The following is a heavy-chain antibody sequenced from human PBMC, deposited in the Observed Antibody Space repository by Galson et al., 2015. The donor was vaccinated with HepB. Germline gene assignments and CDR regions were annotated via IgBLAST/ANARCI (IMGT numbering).Heavy chain of an antibody. CDR3: VKTPLWYRAFDY. Sequence: LRLSCAASGFTFSSYAMHWVRQAPGKGLEYVSNISDHGGATYYADSVKARFTISRDNSKNTVTLQMSSLRPEDTAVYYCVKTPLWYRAFDYWGQGALVTVSS. CDR1: GFTFSSYA. D-gene: IGHD6-13*01. CDR2: ISDHGGAT. J-gene: IGHJ4*02. V-gene: IGHV3-64D*06.